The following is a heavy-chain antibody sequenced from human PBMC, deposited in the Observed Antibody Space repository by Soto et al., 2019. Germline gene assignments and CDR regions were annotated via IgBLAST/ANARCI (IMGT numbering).Heavy chain of an antibody. D-gene: IGHD3-10*01. J-gene: IGHJ5*02. V-gene: IGHV3-21*01. Sequence: GSLRLSCAASGFTFSSYSMNWVRQAPGKGLEWVSSISSSSSYIYYADSVKGRFTISKDNSKNTLYLEMNSLRAEDTAVYYCVRGSSFGSGIYYNVGFFAPWGQGALVTVSS. CDR3: VRGSSFGSGIYYNVGFFAP. CDR1: GFTFSSYS. CDR2: ISSSSSYI.